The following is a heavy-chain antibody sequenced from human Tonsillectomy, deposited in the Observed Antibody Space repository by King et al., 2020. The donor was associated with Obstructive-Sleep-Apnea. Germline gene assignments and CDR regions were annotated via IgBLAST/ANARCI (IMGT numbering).Heavy chain of an antibody. J-gene: IGHJ6*02. CDR3: AKETGSYDSSGYYRSNYAMDV. D-gene: IGHD3-22*01. CDR2: IRYDGSNE. V-gene: IGHV3-30*02. CDR1: GFTFSSYG. Sequence: VQLVESGGGVVQPGGSLRLSCAASGFTFSSYGMHWVRQAPGKGLEWGAFIRYDGSNEYYADSVNGRFTISSDRSKNTLYLKMNSLRAEDTAVYYCAKETGSYDSSGYYRSNYAMDVWGQGTTVTVSS.